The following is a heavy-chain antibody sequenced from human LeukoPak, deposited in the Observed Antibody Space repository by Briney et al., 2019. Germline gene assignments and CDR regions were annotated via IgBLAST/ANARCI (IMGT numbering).Heavy chain of an antibody. V-gene: IGHV3-73*01. D-gene: IGHD2-2*02. CDR3: AMKAVPRPRLYDAFDF. Sequence: GGSLRLSCAASGFTFSGSAMHWVRQASGKGLEWVGQIRSEAKSYATAYAASVKGRFTISRDDSKNTAYLQMSSLRADDTAVYYCAMKAVPRPRLYDAFDFWGQGTVVTVSS. CDR1: GFTFSGSA. J-gene: IGHJ3*01. CDR2: IRSEAKSYAT.